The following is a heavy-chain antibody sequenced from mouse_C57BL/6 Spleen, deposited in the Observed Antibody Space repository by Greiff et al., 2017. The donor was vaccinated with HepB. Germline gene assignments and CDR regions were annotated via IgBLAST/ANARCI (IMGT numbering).Heavy chain of an antibody. J-gene: IGHJ2*01. CDR2: INPNNGGT. Sequence: EVQLQQSGPELVKPGASVKISCKASGYTFTDYYMNWVKQSHGKSLEWIGDINPNNGGTSYNQKFKGKATLTVDKSSSTAYMELRSLTSEDSAVYYCARRDWDGDFDYWGQGTTLTVSS. V-gene: IGHV1-26*01. CDR1: GYTFTDYY. CDR3: ARRDWDGDFDY. D-gene: IGHD4-1*01.